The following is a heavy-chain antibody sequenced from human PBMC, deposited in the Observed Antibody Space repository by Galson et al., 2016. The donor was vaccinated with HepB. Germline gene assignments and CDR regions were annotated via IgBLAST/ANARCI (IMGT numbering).Heavy chain of an antibody. CDR1: PYSSTSYA. Sequence: SVKVSCKASPYSSTSYAINWVRQAPGQGLEWMGWISVYNGNTNYAQKLQDRVTMTTDTSTRTAYMELRSLTSDDTAVYYCATSKGALAAPGRYWNFYLWGRGTLVTVSS. CDR3: ATSKGALAAPGRYWNFYL. D-gene: IGHD2-15*01. J-gene: IGHJ2*01. CDR2: ISVYNGNT. V-gene: IGHV1-18*01.